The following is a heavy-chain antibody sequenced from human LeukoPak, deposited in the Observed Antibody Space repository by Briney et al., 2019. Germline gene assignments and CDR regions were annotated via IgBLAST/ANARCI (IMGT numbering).Heavy chain of an antibody. J-gene: IGHJ4*02. V-gene: IGHV1-24*01. CDR3: ARARSSSTSQVYLATLVDY. CDR1: GYTLTELS. Sequence: ASVKVSCKVSGYTLTELSMHWVRQAPGKGLEWMGGFDPEDGETIYAQKFQGRVTMTGDTSTDTAYMELSSLRSEDTAVYYCARARSSSTSQVYLATLVDYWGQGTLVTVSS. CDR2: FDPEDGET. D-gene: IGHD2-2*01.